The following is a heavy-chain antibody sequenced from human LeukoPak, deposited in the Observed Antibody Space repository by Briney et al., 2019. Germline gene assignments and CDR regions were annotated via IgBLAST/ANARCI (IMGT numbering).Heavy chain of an antibody. J-gene: IGHJ3*01. D-gene: IGHD2-2*02. CDR3: ARAVAPAAIEEAFGF. V-gene: IGHV3-30-3*01. Sequence: PGRSLRLSCAASGFTFSSYAMHWVRQAPGKGLEWVAVISYDGSNKYYADSVKGRFTISRDNSKNTLYLQMNSLRAEDTAVYYCARAVAPAAIEEAFGFWGQGTLVSVSS. CDR1: GFTFSSYA. CDR2: ISYDGSNK.